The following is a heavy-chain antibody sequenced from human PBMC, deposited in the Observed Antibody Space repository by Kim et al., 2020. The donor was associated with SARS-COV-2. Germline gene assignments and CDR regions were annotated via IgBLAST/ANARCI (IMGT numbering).Heavy chain of an antibody. J-gene: IGHJ6*02. V-gene: IGHV3-7*01. CDR3: ARDGPDWNYYYYYYGMDV. D-gene: IGHD1-7*01. CDR2: IKQDGSEK. CDR1: GFTFSSYW. Sequence: GGSLRLSCAASGFTFSSYWMSWVRQAPGKGLEWVANIKQDGSEKYYVDSVKGRFTISRDNAKNSLYLQMNSLRAEDTAVYYCARDGPDWNYYYYYYGMDVWGQGTTVTVSS.